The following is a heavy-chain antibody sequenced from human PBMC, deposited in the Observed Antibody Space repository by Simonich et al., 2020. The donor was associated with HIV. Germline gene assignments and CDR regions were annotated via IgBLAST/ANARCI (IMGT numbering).Heavy chain of an antibody. Sequence: EVQLVESGGGLVQPGGSLRLSCAASGFTFKSYWMHWVRQDPGKGLWWVARIHSEGSSTSYADSVKGRFTISRDNAKNTRDLQMNSLRGEDTAVYYCVRGPPKFYDDALDFWGQGTMVSVSS. J-gene: IGHJ3*01. CDR2: IHSEGSST. D-gene: IGHD5-12*01. CDR3: VRGPPKFYDDALDF. CDR1: GFTFKSYW. V-gene: IGHV3-74*01.